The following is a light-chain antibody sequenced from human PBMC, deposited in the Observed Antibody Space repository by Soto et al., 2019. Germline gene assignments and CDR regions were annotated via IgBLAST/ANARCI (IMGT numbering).Light chain of an antibody. CDR3: AAWDDSLNVLYV. J-gene: IGLJ1*01. CDR1: SFNIESNT. V-gene: IGLV1-44*01. CDR2: SNS. Sequence: QSLLTQLPSASGTPGQRVSNCRSGSSFNIESNTVKWYQPLLSMAPKTLIYSNSPRPSGVPDRSSGHNSCTSASLAIRALQSKDEADYYCAAWDDSLNVLYVFGTGTTVTVL.